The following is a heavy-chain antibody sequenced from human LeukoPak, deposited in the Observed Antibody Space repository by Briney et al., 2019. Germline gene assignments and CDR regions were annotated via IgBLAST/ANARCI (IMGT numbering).Heavy chain of an antibody. CDR3: ARHRSSVSGPYYYYGMDV. V-gene: IGHV4-34*01. D-gene: IGHD4-11*01. CDR2: INHSGST. CDR1: GGSFSGYY. J-gene: IGHJ6*02. Sequence: SETLSLTCAVYGGSFSGYYWSWIRQPPGKGLEWIGEINHSGSTNYNPSLKSRVTISVDTSKNQFSLKLSSVTAADTAVYYCARHRSSVSGPYYYYGMDVWGQGTTVTVSS.